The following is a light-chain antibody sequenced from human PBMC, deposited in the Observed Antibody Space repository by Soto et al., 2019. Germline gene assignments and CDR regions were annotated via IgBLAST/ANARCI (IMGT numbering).Light chain of an antibody. CDR3: TLSTSRSTHV. J-gene: IGLJ1*01. Sequence: QSVLTQPPSVSGSPGQSITISCTGTSSDVGSYNRVSWYQQPPDTAPKLMIYEVSNRPSGVPDRFSGSKSGNTASLTIAGLKDDDDADYCCTLSTSRSTHVLGTGTKLTVL. CDR1: SSDVGSYNR. CDR2: EVS. V-gene: IGLV2-18*01.